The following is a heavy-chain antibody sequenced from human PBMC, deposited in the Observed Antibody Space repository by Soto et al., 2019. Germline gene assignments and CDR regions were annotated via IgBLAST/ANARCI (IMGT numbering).Heavy chain of an antibody. D-gene: IGHD6-19*01. CDR3: ARRHPPWLVPGGMDV. Sequence: ASVKVSCKASGYTFTSYYMHWVRQAPGQGLEWMGIINPSGGSTSYAQKFQGRVTMTRDTSTSTVYMELSSLRSEDTAVYYCARRHPPWLVPGGMDVWGQGTTVTVSS. CDR1: GYTFTSYY. CDR2: INPSGGST. V-gene: IGHV1-46*01. J-gene: IGHJ6*02.